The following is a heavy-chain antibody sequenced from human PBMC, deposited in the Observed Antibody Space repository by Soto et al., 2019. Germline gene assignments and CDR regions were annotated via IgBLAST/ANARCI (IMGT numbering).Heavy chain of an antibody. CDR3: AHRFDWYYFDY. V-gene: IGHV2-5*02. Sequence: QITLKESGPPLVKPTQTLTLTCTFSGFSLSTTEVGVGWLRQPPGKALEWLALIYWDDDKRYSPSLKSRLTITKDTSKNQVVLTMTNMDPVDTATYYCAHRFDWYYFDYWGLGTLVTVSS. CDR1: GFSLSTTEVG. CDR2: IYWDDDK. D-gene: IGHD3-9*01. J-gene: IGHJ4*02.